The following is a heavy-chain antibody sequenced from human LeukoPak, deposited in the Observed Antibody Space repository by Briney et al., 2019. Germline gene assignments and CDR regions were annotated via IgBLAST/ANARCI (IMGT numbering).Heavy chain of an antibody. CDR3: ANLSGYGADY. D-gene: IGHD5-12*01. Sequence: PSETLSLTCTVSGGSISGYYWSWIRQPPGKGLEWIGYIYYSGSTNYNPSLKSRVTISVDTSKNQFSLKLSSVTAADTAVYYCANLSGYGADYWGQGTLVTVSS. CDR2: IYYSGST. CDR1: GGSISGYY. J-gene: IGHJ4*02. V-gene: IGHV4-59*01.